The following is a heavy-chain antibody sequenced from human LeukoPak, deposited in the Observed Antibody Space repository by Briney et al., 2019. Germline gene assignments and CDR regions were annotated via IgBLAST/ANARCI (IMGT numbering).Heavy chain of an antibody. D-gene: IGHD2-2*01. V-gene: IGHV4-39*07. J-gene: IGHJ4*02. CDR2: FHSSGSS. CDR1: GGSIGSTSLY. Sequence: ETLSLTCAVSGGSIGSTSLYWVWIRPPPGKGLEWIGNFHSSGSSYYNPSLRSPVTISVDTAEMYFSLNLTSVTAADTAVYLCVIHRVPAARRDQWGEGTLVSVSS. CDR3: VIHRVPAARRDQ.